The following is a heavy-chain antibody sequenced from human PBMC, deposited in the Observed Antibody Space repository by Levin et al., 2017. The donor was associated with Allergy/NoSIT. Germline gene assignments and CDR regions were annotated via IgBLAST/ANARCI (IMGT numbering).Heavy chain of an antibody. Sequence: PSETLSLTCAVYGGSFSGYYWSWIRQPPGKGLEWIGEINHSGSTNYNPSLKSRVTISVDTSKNQFSLKLSSVTAADTAVYYCARGRGYILTGYYTGWFDPWGQGTLVTVSS. V-gene: IGHV4-34*01. CDR3: ARGRGYILTGYYTGWFDP. CDR1: GGSFSGYY. CDR2: INHSGST. J-gene: IGHJ5*02. D-gene: IGHD3-9*01.